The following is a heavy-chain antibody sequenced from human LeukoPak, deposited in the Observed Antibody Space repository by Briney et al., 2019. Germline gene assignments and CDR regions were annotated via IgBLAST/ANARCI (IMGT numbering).Heavy chain of an antibody. V-gene: IGHV4-34*01. CDR2: INHSGST. CDR3: ARGLVAASPFDP. Sequence: SETLSLTCAVYGGSFSGYYWSWIRQPPGKGLEWIGGINHSGSTNYNPSLKSRVTISVDTSKNQFSLKLSSVTAADTAVYYCARGLVAASPFDPWGQGTLVTVSS. J-gene: IGHJ5*02. CDR1: GGSFSGYY. D-gene: IGHD3-9*01.